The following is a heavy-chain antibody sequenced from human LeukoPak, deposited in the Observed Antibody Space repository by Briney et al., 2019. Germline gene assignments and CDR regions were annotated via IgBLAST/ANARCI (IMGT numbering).Heavy chain of an antibody. D-gene: IGHD3-22*01. CDR2: ISSTSGTI. V-gene: IGHV3-48*02. Sequence: PGGSLRLSCTASGFTFSSYGMNRVRQAPGQGLEWVSYISSTSGTIYYADSVKGRFTISRDNAKTSLFLQMDSLRDEDTAVYYCARDLWGTSGYRFDYWGQGTLVTVSS. CDR1: GFTFSSYG. CDR3: ARDLWGTSGYRFDY. J-gene: IGHJ4*02.